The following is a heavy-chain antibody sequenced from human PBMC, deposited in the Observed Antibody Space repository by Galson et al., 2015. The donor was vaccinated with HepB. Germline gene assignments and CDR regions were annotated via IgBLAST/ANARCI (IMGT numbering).Heavy chain of an antibody. CDR1: GGTLSSYA. V-gene: IGHV1-69*13. CDR3: ARFGVGATMGVDY. Sequence: SVKVSCKASGGTLSSYAISWVRQAPGQGLEWMGGIIPIFGTANYAQKFQGRVTITADESTSTAYMELSSLRSEDTAVYYCARFGVGATMGVDYWGQGTLVTVSS. D-gene: IGHD1-26*01. J-gene: IGHJ4*02. CDR2: IIPIFGTA.